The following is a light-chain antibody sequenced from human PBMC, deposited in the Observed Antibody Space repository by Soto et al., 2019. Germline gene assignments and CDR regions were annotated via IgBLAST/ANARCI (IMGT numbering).Light chain of an antibody. CDR1: QDIGNF. V-gene: IGKV1-27*01. J-gene: IGKJ4*01. CDR2: AAS. CDR3: QKCKVAPFT. Sequence: DIQMTQTPSSLSAAIGERVTITCRASQDIGNFLAWYQQKPGKVPKLLIYAASTLQSGVPSRFSGSGSGTDFTLTISSLQPEDVATYYCQKCKVAPFTFGGGTKVDIK.